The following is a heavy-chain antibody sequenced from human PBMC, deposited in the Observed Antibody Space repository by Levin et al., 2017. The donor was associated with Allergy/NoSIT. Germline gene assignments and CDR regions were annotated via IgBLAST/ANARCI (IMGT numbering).Heavy chain of an antibody. V-gene: IGHV3-23*01. J-gene: IGHJ3*02. CDR3: AKMSYNTSWAPYAFDS. D-gene: IGHD6-13*01. CDR2: SSGSGDST. CDR1: GFTLSSYA. Sequence: LSLTCAASGFTLSSYATSWVRQAPGKGLEWVSGSSGSGDSTGYADSVKGRFTISRDNSKNTVYLQMSSLRAEDTAVYYCAKMSYNTSWAPYAFDSWGQGTRVTVSS.